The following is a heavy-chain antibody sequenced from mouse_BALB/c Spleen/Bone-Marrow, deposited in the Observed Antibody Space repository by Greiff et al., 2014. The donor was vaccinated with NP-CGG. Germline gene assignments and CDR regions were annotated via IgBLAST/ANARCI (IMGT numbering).Heavy chain of an antibody. CDR1: GFTFSDFY. CDR3: ARSGERYGAMDY. D-gene: IGHD1-1*02. CDR2: ISNGGTYT. J-gene: IGHJ4*01. V-gene: IGHV5-4*02. Sequence: VQLKESGGGLVKPGGSLKLSCAASGFTFSDFYMFWFRQTPEKRLEWVATISNGGTYTYYPDSVKERFTISRDNAKNNLCLQMSSLKSEDTAMYYCARSGERYGAMDYWGQGTSVTVTS.